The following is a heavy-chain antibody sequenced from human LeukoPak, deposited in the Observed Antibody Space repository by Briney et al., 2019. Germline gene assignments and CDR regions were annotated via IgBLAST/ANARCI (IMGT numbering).Heavy chain of an antibody. CDR1: GFTFSSYA. CDR2: ISYDGSNK. Sequence: GGSLRLSCAASGFTFSSYAMHWVRQAPGKGLVWVAVISYDGSNKYYADSVKGRFTISRDNSKNTLYLQMNSLRAEDTAVYYCAKERMYYGSGVGYYYYYGMDVWGQGTTVTVSS. CDR3: AKERMYYGSGVGYYYYYGMDV. V-gene: IGHV3-30-3*01. D-gene: IGHD3-10*01. J-gene: IGHJ6*02.